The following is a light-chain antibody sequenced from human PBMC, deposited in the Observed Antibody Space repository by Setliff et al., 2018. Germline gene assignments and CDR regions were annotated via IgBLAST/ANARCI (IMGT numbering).Light chain of an antibody. Sequence: QSALTQPPSASGTPGQRVTVSCSGSSSNFGSRSVSWFQQLPGTPPKLLIYSNNQRPSGVPDRFSGPKSGSSASLAISGLQSEDGADYYCAAENDNLNGYVFGTGTKATV. CDR1: SSNFGSRS. CDR3: AAENDNLNGYV. CDR2: SNN. V-gene: IGLV1-44*01. J-gene: IGLJ1*01.